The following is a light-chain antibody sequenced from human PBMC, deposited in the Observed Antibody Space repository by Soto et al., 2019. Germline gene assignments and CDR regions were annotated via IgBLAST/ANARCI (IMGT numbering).Light chain of an antibody. Sequence: QSVLTQPASVSGSPGQSITISCTGTNSDVGGYNLVSWYQHHPGKAPKLMIYEGSRRPSGVSNRFSGSKSGNTASLTISGLQADDEADYFYCSYSGTRGADWVFGGGTQLTVL. V-gene: IGLV2-23*01. CDR2: EGS. CDR1: NSDVGGYNL. J-gene: IGLJ3*02. CDR3: CSYSGTRGADWV.